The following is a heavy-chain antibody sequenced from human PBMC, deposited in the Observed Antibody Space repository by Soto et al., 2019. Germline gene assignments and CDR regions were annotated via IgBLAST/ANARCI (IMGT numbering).Heavy chain of an antibody. Sequence: HPVGSLRLSCAASGFTVSSNYMTWVRQAPGKGLEWVSVIYSGGSTYYADSVKGRFTISRDNSKNTLYLQMNSLRAEDTALYYCARDSRNRNFFDYWGQGTLVTVSS. CDR2: IYSGGST. V-gene: IGHV3-53*01. CDR1: GFTVSSNY. D-gene: IGHD2-2*01. CDR3: ARDSRNRNFFDY. J-gene: IGHJ4*02.